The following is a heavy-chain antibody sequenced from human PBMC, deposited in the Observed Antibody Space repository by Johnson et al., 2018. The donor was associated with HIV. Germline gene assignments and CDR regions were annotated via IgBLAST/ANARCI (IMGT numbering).Heavy chain of an antibody. V-gene: IGHV3-30-3*01. J-gene: IGHJ3*02. Sequence: QVQLVESGGGVVQPGRSLRLSCAASGFTFSSYAMHRVRQASGKGLEWVAVISYDGSNKYDADSVKGRFTFSRDNSKNTLYLQMNSLRAEDTAVYYCARGTWRCLQLDWDAFDIWGQGTVVTVSS. CDR2: ISYDGSNK. D-gene: IGHD5-24*01. CDR1: GFTFSSYA. CDR3: ARGTWRCLQLDWDAFDI.